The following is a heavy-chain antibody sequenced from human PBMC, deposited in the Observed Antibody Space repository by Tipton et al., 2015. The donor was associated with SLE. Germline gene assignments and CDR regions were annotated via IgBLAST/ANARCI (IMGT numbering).Heavy chain of an antibody. CDR1: GGSFSGYY. D-gene: IGHD3-3*01. V-gene: IGHV4-59*01. CDR3: ARTGPDVELEWGDYFDF. Sequence: TLSLTCAVYGGSFSGYYWSWIRQPPGKGLEWIGYIYYTGTTSYNPSLKSRLTISVDTSKNQFSLKLSSMTAADTAVYFCARTGPDVELEWGDYFDFWGQGTLVTVSS. CDR2: IYYTGTT. J-gene: IGHJ4*02.